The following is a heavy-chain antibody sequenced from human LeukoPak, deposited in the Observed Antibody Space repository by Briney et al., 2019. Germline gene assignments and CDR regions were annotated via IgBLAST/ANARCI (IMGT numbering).Heavy chain of an antibody. CDR3: AREGDYYDSSAHDY. V-gene: IGHV1-2*02. D-gene: IGHD3-22*01. Sequence: ASVKVSCKASRYTFTGYYMHWVRQAPGQGLEWMGWINPNSGGTNYAQKFQGRVTMTRDTSISTAYMELSRLRSDDTAVYYCAREGDYYDSSAHDYWGQGTLVTVSS. J-gene: IGHJ4*02. CDR2: INPNSGGT. CDR1: RYTFTGYY.